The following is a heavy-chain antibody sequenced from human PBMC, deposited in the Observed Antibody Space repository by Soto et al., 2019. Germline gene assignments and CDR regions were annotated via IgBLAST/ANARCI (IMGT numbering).Heavy chain of an antibody. V-gene: IGHV3-30-3*01. CDR1: GFTFSSYA. CDR2: ISYDGSNK. CDR3: AREHQGVPDY. Sequence: QVQLVESGGGVVQPGRSLRVSCAASGFTFSSYAMHWVRQAPGKGLEWVAVISYDGSNKYYADSVKGRFTISRDNSKNTLYLQMNSLRAEDTAVYYCAREHQGVPDYWGQGTLVTVSS. J-gene: IGHJ4*02.